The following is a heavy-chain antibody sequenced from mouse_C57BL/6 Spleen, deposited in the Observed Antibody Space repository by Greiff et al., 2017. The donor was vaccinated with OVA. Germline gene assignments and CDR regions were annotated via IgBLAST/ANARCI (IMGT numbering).Heavy chain of an antibody. Sequence: VQLQQSGPELVKPGASVKISCKASGYSFTDYNMNWVKQSNGKSLEWIGVINPNYGTTSYNQKFKGKATLTVDQSSSTAYMHLNRLASEDSSVYYCGLWLLRVPYAMDYWCQGSSVTVSS. CDR1: GYSFTDYN. CDR3: GLWLLRVPYAMDY. D-gene: IGHD2-3*01. CDR2: INPNYGTT. J-gene: IGHJ4*01. V-gene: IGHV1-39*01.